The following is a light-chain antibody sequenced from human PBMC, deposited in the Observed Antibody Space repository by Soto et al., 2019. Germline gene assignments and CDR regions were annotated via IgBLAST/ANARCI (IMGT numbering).Light chain of an antibody. CDR2: DAS. V-gene: IGKV3-11*01. CDR1: QSVSSY. CDR3: QQRSNWPSIT. J-gene: IGKJ5*01. Sequence: EVLMTQSPATLSVSPGERATLSCRASQSVSSYLAWYQQKPGQAPRLLIYDASNRATGIPARFSGSGSGTDFTLTISSLEPEDFAVYYCQQRSNWPSITFGQGTRLEI.